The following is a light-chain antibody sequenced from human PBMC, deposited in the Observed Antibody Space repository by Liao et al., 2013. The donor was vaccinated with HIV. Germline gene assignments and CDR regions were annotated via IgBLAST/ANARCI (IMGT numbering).Light chain of an antibody. CDR3: QAWDSSTAEDV. V-gene: IGLV3-1*01. Sequence: SYELTQPPSVSVSPGQTASITCSGDELGDKYACWYQQKPGQSPVLVIYQDRKRPSGIPERFAGSNSGNTATLTISGTQAMDEADYYCQAWDSSTAEDVFGTGTKVTVL. CDR2: QDR. J-gene: IGLJ1*01. CDR1: ELGDKY.